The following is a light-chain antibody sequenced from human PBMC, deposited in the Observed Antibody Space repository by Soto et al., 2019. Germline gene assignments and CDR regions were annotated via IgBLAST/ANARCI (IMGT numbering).Light chain of an antibody. CDR2: GAS. Sequence: EIVMTQSPATLSVSPGERATLSCRASQSVSSNLAWYQQKPGQAPGLLIYGASTRATGIPARFSGGGSGTEFTLTISSLQSEDLAVYYCQQYNSWPPLTFGGGTKVEIK. V-gene: IGKV3-15*01. CDR1: QSVSSN. CDR3: QQYNSWPPLT. J-gene: IGKJ4*01.